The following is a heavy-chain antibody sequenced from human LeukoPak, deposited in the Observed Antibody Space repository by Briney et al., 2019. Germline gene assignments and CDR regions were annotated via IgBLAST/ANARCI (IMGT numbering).Heavy chain of an antibody. D-gene: IGHD2-21*02. V-gene: IGHV4-39*01. CDR3: ARQPLGFCGGDCYSGYFQH. J-gene: IGHJ1*01. Sequence: KPSETLSLTCTVSGDSISSNSYYWGWIRQPPAKGLEWIGSIYYSGSANYNPSLKSRVTISVDTSKNQFSLKLSSVTAADTAVYYCARQPLGFCGGDCYSGYFQHWGQGTLVTVSS. CDR2: IYYSGSA. CDR1: GDSISSNSYY.